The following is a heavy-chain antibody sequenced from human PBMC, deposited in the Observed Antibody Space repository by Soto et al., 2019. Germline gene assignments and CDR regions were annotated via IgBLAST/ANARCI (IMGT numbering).Heavy chain of an antibody. CDR3: AKYIRIAAAGTGGYYYYYLDV. CDR1: GFTFDDYA. Sequence: EVQLVESGGGLVQPGRSLRLSCAASGFTFDDYAMHWVRQAPGKGLEWVSGISWNSGSIGYADSVKGRFTISRDNAKNSLYLQMNSLRAEDTALYYCAKYIRIAAAGTGGYYYYYLDVWGKGTTVTVSS. CDR2: ISWNSGSI. J-gene: IGHJ6*03. V-gene: IGHV3-9*01. D-gene: IGHD6-13*01.